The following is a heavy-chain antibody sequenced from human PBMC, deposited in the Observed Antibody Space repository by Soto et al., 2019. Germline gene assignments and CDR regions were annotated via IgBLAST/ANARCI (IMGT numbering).Heavy chain of an antibody. D-gene: IGHD2-2*01. Sequence: EVQLVQSGAEVKKPAESLKISCKGYGYNFTTYWIGWVRQMPGKGLESMGIIYPGDSDTRYSPSFQGQVTISADKSITTAYLQWSSLKASDHPMYYCARLTSSRFDYWGQGTLVTVSS. CDR3: ARLTSSRFDY. CDR1: GYNFTTYW. CDR2: IYPGDSDT. J-gene: IGHJ4*02. V-gene: IGHV5-51*01.